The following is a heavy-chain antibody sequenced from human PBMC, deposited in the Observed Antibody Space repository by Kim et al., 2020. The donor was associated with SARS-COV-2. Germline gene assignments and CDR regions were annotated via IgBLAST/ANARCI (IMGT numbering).Heavy chain of an antibody. CDR1: GFIFSTYA. CDR3: ARESALGSPCGY. Sequence: GGSLRLSCAASGFIFSTYAMNWVRQAPGKGLEWVSGISGSGGHIDYADSVKGRVTISRDDFKNTVYLQMNSLRAEDTAVYYCARESALGSPCGYWGLGTLVTVSS. V-gene: IGHV3-23*01. D-gene: IGHD3-10*01. J-gene: IGHJ4*02. CDR2: ISGSGGHI.